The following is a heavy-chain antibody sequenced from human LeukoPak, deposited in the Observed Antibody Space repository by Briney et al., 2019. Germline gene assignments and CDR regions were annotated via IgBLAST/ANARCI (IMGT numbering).Heavy chain of an antibody. V-gene: IGHV3-53*01. J-gene: IGHJ4*02. CDR1: GFTVSSNY. D-gene: IGHD3-22*01. CDR3: ARGLMYYDSSGFGDY. CDR2: IYSGGST. Sequence: GGSLRLSCAVSGFTVSSNYMSWVRQAPGKGLEWVSVIYSGGSTYYADSVKGRFTISRDNSKNTLYLQMNSLRVEDTAVYYCARGLMYYDSSGFGDYWGQGTLVTVSS.